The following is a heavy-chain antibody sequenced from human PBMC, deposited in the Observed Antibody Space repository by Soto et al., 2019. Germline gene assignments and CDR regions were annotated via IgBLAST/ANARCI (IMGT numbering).Heavy chain of an antibody. J-gene: IGHJ5*02. Sequence: PSETLSLTCAVSGGSISSGGYSWSWIRQPPGKGLEWIGYIYHSGSTYYNPSLKSRVTISVDRSKNQFSLKLSSVTAADTAVYYCARGLKQLGAEDWFDPWGQGTLVTVSS. V-gene: IGHV4-30-2*01. CDR1: GGSISSGGYS. CDR3: ARGLKQLGAEDWFDP. CDR2: IYHSGST. D-gene: IGHD6-6*01.